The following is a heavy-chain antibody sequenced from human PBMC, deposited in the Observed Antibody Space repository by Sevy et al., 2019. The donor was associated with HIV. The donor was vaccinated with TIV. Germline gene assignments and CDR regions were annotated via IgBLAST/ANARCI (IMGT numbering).Heavy chain of an antibody. CDR3: ARVDSSGWSDY. CDR2: LYHSGTT. J-gene: IGHJ4*02. CDR1: GYSMTSGYF. Sequence: SETLCLTCAVSGYSMTSGYFWGWIRQSPGKGLEWIGSLYHSGTTYYSPSLKSRVTLSVDTSKNQFSLKVRSVTAADTAVYYCARVDSSGWSDYWGQGTLVTVSS. V-gene: IGHV4-38-2*01. D-gene: IGHD6-13*01.